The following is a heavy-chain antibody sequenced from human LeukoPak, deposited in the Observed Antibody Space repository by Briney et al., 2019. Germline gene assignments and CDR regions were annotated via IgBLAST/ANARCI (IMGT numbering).Heavy chain of an antibody. CDR3: AWGYYDSSGCYRED. CDR2: INPNSGGT. D-gene: IGHD3-22*01. V-gene: IGHV1-2*06. J-gene: IGHJ4*02. Sequence: ASVKVSCKASGYTFTGYYMHWVRQAPGQGLEWMGRINPNSGGTNYAQKFQGRVTMTRDTSISTAYMELSRLRSDDTAVYYCAWGYYDSSGCYREDWGQGTLVTVSS. CDR1: GYTFTGYY.